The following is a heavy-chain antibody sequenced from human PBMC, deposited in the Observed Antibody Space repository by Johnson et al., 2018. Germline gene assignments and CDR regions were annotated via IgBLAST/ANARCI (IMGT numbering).Heavy chain of an antibody. J-gene: IGHJ6*02. CDR1: GFTFSRYA. D-gene: IGHD4-11*01. CDR2: ISSSGSTI. Sequence: VQLVQSGGGVVQPGNSLRLSCAASGFTFSRYAMHWVRQAPGKGLEWVSYISSSGSTIYYADSVTGRFTISRDNAKNSLYLQMNSLTAEETAVYYCAREGGTVTTVYYYYGMDVWGQGTTVTVSS. V-gene: IGHV3-48*04. CDR3: AREGGTVTTVYYYYGMDV.